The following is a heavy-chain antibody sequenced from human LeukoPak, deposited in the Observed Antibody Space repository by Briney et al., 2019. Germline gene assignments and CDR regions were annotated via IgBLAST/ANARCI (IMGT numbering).Heavy chain of an antibody. Sequence: SETLSLTCTVSGGSISSYYWSWIRQPPGKGLEWIGYIYYTGTTDYNPSLKSRVTMSVDTSKNQFSLKLSSVTTADTAVYYCAKEIVSLTPRPKQIKLAEIDYWGQGTLVTVSS. V-gene: IGHV4-59*01. CDR3: AKEIVSLTPRPKQIKLAEIDY. CDR1: GGSISSYY. D-gene: IGHD2/OR15-2a*01. J-gene: IGHJ4*02. CDR2: IYYTGTT.